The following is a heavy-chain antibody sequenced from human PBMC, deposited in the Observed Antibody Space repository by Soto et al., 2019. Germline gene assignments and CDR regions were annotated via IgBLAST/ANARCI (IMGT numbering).Heavy chain of an antibody. V-gene: IGHV2-5*02. CDR1: GFSLTTSGVG. CDR2: IYWDDDK. J-gene: IGHJ4*02. Sequence: QITLNESGPTVVRPTETLTLTCRFSGFSLTTSGVGVGWVRQSPGKAPEWLALIYWDDDKRYSESLKSRLTINTDTSKNQVVLTVANLDPTDTATYYCAHRVLRTVFGLVTTTAIYFDFWGQGTPVAVSS. CDR3: AHRVLRTVFGLVTTTAIYFDF. D-gene: IGHD3-3*01.